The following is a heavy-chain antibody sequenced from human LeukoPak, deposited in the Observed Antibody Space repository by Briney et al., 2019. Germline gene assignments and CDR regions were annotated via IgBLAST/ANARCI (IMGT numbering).Heavy chain of an antibody. J-gene: IGHJ3*02. CDR2: ISGSGGST. CDR1: GFTFSSYA. V-gene: IGHV3-23*01. Sequence: GGSLRLSCAASGFTFSSYAMSGVRQAPGNGLDWVSAISGSGGSTYYADSVKGRFTISRGNSKNTLYLQMNSLRAEDTAVYYCAKGRDAFDIWGQGTMVTVSS. CDR3: AKGRDAFDI.